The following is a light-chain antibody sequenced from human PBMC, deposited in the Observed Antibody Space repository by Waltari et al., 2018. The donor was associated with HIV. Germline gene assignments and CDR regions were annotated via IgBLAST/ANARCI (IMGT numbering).Light chain of an antibody. V-gene: IGLV2-14*03. CDR1: SSDVGGYNY. Sequence: TISCTGTSSDVGGYNYVSWYQQHPGKAPKLMIYDVSNRPSGVSNRFSGSKSGNTASLTISGLQAEDEADYYCSSYTSSSTPYVFGTGTKVTVL. CDR3: SSYTSSSTPYV. CDR2: DVS. J-gene: IGLJ1*01.